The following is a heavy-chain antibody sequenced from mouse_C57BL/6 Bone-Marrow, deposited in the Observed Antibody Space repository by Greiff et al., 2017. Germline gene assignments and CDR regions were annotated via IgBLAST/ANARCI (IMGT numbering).Heavy chain of an antibody. CDR3: VRHPVLLQGMDY. CDR2: IRSKSNNYAT. J-gene: IGHJ4*01. V-gene: IGHV10-1*01. CDR1: GFSFNTYA. Sequence: GGGLVQPKGSLKLSCAASGFSFNTYAMNWVRQAPGKGLEWVARIRSKSNNYATYYAASVKDRFTISRGDSESMLYLQMNNLKTEDTAMYYCVRHPVLLQGMDYWGQGTSVTVSS. D-gene: IGHD1-1*01.